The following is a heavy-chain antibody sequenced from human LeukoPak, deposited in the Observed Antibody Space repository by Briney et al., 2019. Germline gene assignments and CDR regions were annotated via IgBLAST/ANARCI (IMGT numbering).Heavy chain of an antibody. V-gene: IGHV3-21*01. CDR1: GFTFSSYS. CDR2: ISSSSSYI. D-gene: IGHD5-18*01. Sequence: GGSLRLSCAASGFTFSSYSMNWVRLAPGKGLEWVSSISSSSSYIYYADSVKGRFTISRDNAKNSLYLQMNSLRAEDTAVYYCARDYPTPMVTPLYYYYYGMDVWGQGTTVTVSS. J-gene: IGHJ6*02. CDR3: ARDYPTPMVTPLYYYYYGMDV.